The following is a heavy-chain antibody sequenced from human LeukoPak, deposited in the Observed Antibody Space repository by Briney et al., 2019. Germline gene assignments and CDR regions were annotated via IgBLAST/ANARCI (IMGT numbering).Heavy chain of an antibody. D-gene: IGHD6-19*01. V-gene: IGHV3-48*01. CDR2: VSSSSENI. CDR1: GFIFSDYP. Sequence: PGGSLKLSCSASGFIFSDYPMNWVRQAPGKGLEWLAYVSSSSENIYYIDSGKGRFTISRDNAKNSLFLQMNSLRVEDTAVYYCARDDSSGWYSLDWGQGTLVTVSS. J-gene: IGHJ4*02. CDR3: ARDDSSGWYSLD.